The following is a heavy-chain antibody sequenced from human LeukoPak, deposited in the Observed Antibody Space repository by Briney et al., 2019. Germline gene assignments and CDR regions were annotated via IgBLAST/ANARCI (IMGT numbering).Heavy chain of an antibody. CDR2: IYYSGST. V-gene: IGHV4-39*07. J-gene: IGHJ6*03. Sequence: SETLSLTCTVSGGSISSSSYYWGWIRQSPGKGLEWIGNIYYSGSTYYNPSLKSRVTISVDTSKNQFSLKLSSVTAADTAVYYCARSNRYYYYYMDVWGKGTTVTVSS. D-gene: IGHD1-14*01. CDR1: GGSISSSSYY. CDR3: ARSNRYYYYYMDV.